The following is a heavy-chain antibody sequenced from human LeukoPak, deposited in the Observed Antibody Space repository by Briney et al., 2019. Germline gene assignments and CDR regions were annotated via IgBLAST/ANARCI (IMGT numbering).Heavy chain of an antibody. CDR3: ARTGRSGWNYYYYYGMDV. CDR1: GGSISGYY. D-gene: IGHD6-19*01. Sequence: SETLSLSCTVSGGSISGYYWSWIRHPPGKGLEWIGYIYYSGSTNYNPSLKSRVTISVDTSKNQFSLKLCSVTAADAAVYYCARTGRSGWNYYYYYGMDVWGQGTTDTVSS. CDR2: IYYSGST. J-gene: IGHJ6*02. V-gene: IGHV4-59*08.